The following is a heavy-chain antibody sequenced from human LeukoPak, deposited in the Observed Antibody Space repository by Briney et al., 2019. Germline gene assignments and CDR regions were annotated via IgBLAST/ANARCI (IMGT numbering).Heavy chain of an antibody. CDR3: AREGGWSFYFDY. J-gene: IGHJ4*02. Sequence: GGSLRLSCAASGFTFSNAWMSWVRQAPGKGLEWVGRIKSKTDGGTTEYAAPVKGRFTMARDDSENTLYLQMNSLKTEDTAVYYCAREGGWSFYFDYWGQGTLVTVSS. CDR1: GFTFSNAW. D-gene: IGHD2-15*01. CDR2: IKSKTDGGTT. V-gene: IGHV3-15*01.